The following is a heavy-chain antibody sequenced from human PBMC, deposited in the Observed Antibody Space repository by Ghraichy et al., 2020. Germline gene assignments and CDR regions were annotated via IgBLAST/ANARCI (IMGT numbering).Heavy chain of an antibody. J-gene: IGHJ4*02. D-gene: IGHD3-9*01. CDR3: ARDSGVLRYFGD. Sequence: ASVKVSCKASGYTFTSYAMHWVRQAPGQRLEWMGWINAGNGNTKYSQKFQGRVTITRDTSASTAYIELSSLRSEDTAVYYCARDSGVLRYFGDWGQGTLVTVSS. V-gene: IGHV1-3*01. CDR1: GYTFTSYA. CDR2: INAGNGNT.